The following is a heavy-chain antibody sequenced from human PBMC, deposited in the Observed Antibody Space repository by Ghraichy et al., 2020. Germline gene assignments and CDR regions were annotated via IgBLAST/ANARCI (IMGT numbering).Heavy chain of an antibody. CDR2: IYYSGST. Sequence: SETLSLTCTVSGGSISSYYLSWIRQPPGKGLEWIGHIYYSGSTNYNPSPKSRVTISVDTSKNQFSLNLSSVTAADTAVYYCARGRYDYLLGSYLPPISYFYMDVWGKARTVTVPS. D-gene: IGHD3-16*02. V-gene: IGHV4-59*01. CDR3: ARGRYDYLLGSYLPPISYFYMDV. CDR1: GGSISSYY. J-gene: IGHJ6*03.